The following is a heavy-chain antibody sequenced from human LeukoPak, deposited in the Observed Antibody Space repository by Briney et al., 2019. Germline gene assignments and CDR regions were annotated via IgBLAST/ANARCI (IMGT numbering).Heavy chain of an antibody. CDR2: IRRDGRDE. CDR1: GFTFSSYG. J-gene: IGHJ4*02. V-gene: IGHV3-30*02. CDR3: AKDRDGGNFFFDY. D-gene: IGHD4-23*01. Sequence: GGSLRLSYAASGFTFSSYGMHWVRQAPGKELEWVAFIRRDGRDEDYAASVKGRFTVSRDNSRNTLYLQMNGLRPEDTALYYCAKDRDGGNFFFDYWGQGTLVTVSS.